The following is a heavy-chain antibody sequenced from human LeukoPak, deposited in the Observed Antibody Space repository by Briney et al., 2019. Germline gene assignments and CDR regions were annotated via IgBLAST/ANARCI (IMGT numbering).Heavy chain of an antibody. D-gene: IGHD5-18*01. V-gene: IGHV3-48*01. CDR3: ARAVTAQNKPDY. J-gene: IGHJ4*02. CDR2: ISTSISTI. CDR1: GFTFSSYS. Sequence: PGGSLRLSCVASGFTFSSYSMNWVRQAPGKGLEWVSYISTSISTIYYADSVKGRFTISRDNAKNSLYLQMNSLRAEDTAVYYCARAVTAQNKPDYWGQGTLVTVSS.